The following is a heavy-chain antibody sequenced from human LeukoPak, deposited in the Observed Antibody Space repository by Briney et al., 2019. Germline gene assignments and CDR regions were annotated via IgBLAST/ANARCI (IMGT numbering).Heavy chain of an antibody. D-gene: IGHD4-17*01. CDR3: ARKGEISGDYDY. CDR2: INPNSGGT. CDR1: GYTFTGYY. J-gene: IGHJ4*02. V-gene: IGHV1-2*02. Sequence: ASVKVSCKASGYTFTGYYMHWVRQAPGQGLEWMGWINPNSGGTHYAQKFQGRVTVTRDTSISTTYMDLSRLKSDDTAIYYCARKGEISGDYDYWGQGTLVTVSS.